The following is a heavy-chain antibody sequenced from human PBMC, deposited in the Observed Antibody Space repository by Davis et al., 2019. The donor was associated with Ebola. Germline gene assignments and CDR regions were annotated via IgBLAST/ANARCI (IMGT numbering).Heavy chain of an antibody. D-gene: IGHD2-15*01. CDR3: ALLGYCSGGSCYGNYYYYGMDV. CDR1: GYSFTSYW. Sequence: GESLKISCKGSGYSFTSYWISWVRQMPGKGLEWMGRIDPSDSYTNYSPSFQGHVTISADKSISTAYLQWSSLKASDTAMYYCALLGYCSGGSCYGNYYYYGMDVWGQGTTVTVSS. J-gene: IGHJ6*02. V-gene: IGHV5-10-1*01. CDR2: IDPSDSYT.